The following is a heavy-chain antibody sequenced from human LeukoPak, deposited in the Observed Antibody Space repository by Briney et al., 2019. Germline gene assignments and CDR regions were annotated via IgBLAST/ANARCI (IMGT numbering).Heavy chain of an antibody. CDR1: GFTFSDYY. Sequence: GGSLRLSCAASGFTFSDYYMSWIRQAPGKGLEWVSTVSGSDGSTYYADSVKGRFTISRDNSKNTLYLQMNSLRAEDTAVYYCAKGGGSGSYPNDYYMDVWGKGTTVTVSS. J-gene: IGHJ6*03. V-gene: IGHV3-23*01. CDR3: AKGGGSGSYPNDYYMDV. CDR2: VSGSDGST. D-gene: IGHD3-10*01.